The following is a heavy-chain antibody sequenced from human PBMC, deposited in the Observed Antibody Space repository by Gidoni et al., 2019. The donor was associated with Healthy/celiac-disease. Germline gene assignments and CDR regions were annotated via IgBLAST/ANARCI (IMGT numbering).Heavy chain of an antibody. Sequence: QVQLQESGPGLVKPSQTLSLTCTVSGGSISSGGYYWSWIRQHPGKGLEWIGYIYSSGSTYYNPSLKSRVTISVDTSKNQFSLKLSSVTAADTAVYYCARVSIFGVVIIDGAFDIWGQGTMVTVSS. CDR1: GGSISSGGYY. CDR2: IYSSGST. D-gene: IGHD3-3*01. V-gene: IGHV4-31*03. J-gene: IGHJ3*02. CDR3: ARVSIFGVVIIDGAFDI.